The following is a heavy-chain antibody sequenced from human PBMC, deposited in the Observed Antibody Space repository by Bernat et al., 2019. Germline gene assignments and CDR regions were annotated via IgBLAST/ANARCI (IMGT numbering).Heavy chain of an antibody. CDR1: GYTFTTYG. CDR3: ARGTTVVATEMDY. V-gene: IGHV7-81*01. Sequence: QIQLVQSGPELKKPGETVKISCKASGYTFTTYGMSWVKQAPGKGLKWMGWINTYSGVPTYADDFKGRFAFSLETSASTAYLQINNLKNEDTATYFCARGTTVVATEMDYWGQGTSVTVSS. J-gene: IGHJ4*01. D-gene: IGHD4-23*01. CDR2: INTYSGVP.